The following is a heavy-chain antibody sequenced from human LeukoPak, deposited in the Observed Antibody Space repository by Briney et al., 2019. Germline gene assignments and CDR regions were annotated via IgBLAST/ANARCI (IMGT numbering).Heavy chain of an antibody. D-gene: IGHD2-15*01. V-gene: IGHV3-21*01. CDR3: ARAWWSDAFDI. CDR1: GFTFSSYS. Sequence: PGGSLRLSCAASGFTFSSYSMNWVRQAPGTGLEWVSSISSSSSYIYYTDSVKGRFTIPRDNAKNSLYLQMNSLRAEDTAVYYCARAWWSDAFDIWGQGTMVTVSS. CDR2: ISSSSSYI. J-gene: IGHJ3*02.